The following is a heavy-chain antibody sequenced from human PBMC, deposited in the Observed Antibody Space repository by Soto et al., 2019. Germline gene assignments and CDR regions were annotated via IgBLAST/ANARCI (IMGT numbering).Heavy chain of an antibody. Sequence: ASVKVSCKASGGTFSSYAISWVRQAPGQGLEWMGGIIPIFGTANYAQKFQGRVTITADESTSTAYMELSSLRSEDTAVYYCAREEGAVAGTFYFDYWGQGTLVTVPQ. V-gene: IGHV1-69*13. D-gene: IGHD6-19*01. CDR2: IIPIFGTA. J-gene: IGHJ4*02. CDR1: GGTFSSYA. CDR3: AREEGAVAGTFYFDY.